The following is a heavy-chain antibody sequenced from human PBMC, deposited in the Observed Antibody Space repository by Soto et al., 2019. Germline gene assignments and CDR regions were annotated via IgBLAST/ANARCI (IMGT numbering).Heavy chain of an antibody. CDR1: GYTFTHYY. V-gene: IGHV1-46*01. CDR2: INPASGST. D-gene: IGHD6-13*01. Sequence: QVQLVQSGAEVKKPGASVKLSCRTSGYTFTHYYIHWVPQAPGQGLEWLAIINPASGSTNYAQDFQSRVTLTMATLTSTAYMELSGLGAEDTAIFYCARDLAAGDHWGQGTLVTVSS. CDR3: ARDLAAGDH. J-gene: IGHJ4*02.